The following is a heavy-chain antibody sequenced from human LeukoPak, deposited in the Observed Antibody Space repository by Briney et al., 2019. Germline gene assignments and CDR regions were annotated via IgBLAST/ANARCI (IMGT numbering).Heavy chain of an antibody. V-gene: IGHV1-2*02. D-gene: IGHD5-18*01. CDR1: GYTFTSYG. CDR2: INPNSGGT. CDR3: ARDLSDTAMVSYYYYYYMDV. Sequence: ASVKVSCKASGYTFTSYGISWVRQAPGQGLEWMGWINPNSGGTNYAQKFQGRVTMTRDTSISTAYMELSRLRSDDTAVYYCARDLSDTAMVSYYYYYYMDVWGKGTTVTVSS. J-gene: IGHJ6*03.